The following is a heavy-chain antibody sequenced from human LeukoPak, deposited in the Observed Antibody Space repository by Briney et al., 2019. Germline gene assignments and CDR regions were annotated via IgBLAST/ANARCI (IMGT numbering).Heavy chain of an antibody. J-gene: IGHJ3*02. D-gene: IGHD6-13*01. CDR2: ISSSSSYI. V-gene: IGHV3-21*01. CDR3: ARDQEQQLVPDAIDI. Sequence: GGSLRLPCAASGFTFSSYWMHWVRQAPGKGLVWVSSISSSSSYIYYADSVKGRFTISRDNAKNSLYLQMNSLRAEDTAVYYCARDQEQQLVPDAIDIWGQGTMVTVSS. CDR1: GFTFSSYW.